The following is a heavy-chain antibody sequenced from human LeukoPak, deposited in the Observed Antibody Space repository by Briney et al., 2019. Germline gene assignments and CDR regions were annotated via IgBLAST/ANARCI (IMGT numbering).Heavy chain of an antibody. D-gene: IGHD2-8*01. V-gene: IGHV3-23*01. CDR1: GFIFRNYG. CDR2: VSPNGETA. CDR3: AREILMVYAIPSFDY. J-gene: IGHJ4*02. Sequence: GGSLRLSCAASGFIFRNYGMNWVRQPPGKGLEWVSGVSPNGETAYYANSVKGRFTISRDNSKNTLYLQMNSLRAEDTAVYYCAREILMVYAIPSFDYWGQGTLVTVSS.